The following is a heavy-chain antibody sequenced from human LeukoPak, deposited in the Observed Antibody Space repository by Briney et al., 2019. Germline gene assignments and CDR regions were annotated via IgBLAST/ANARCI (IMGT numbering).Heavy chain of an antibody. V-gene: IGHV1-2*04. CDR3: ARDLGYCSSTSCYGGFDY. Sequence: ASVKVSCKASGYTFTGYYMHWVRQAPGQGLEWMGWINPNSGGTNYAQKFQGWVTMTRDTSISTAYMELSRLRSDDTAVYYCARDLGYCSSTSCYGGFDYWGQGTLVTVSS. J-gene: IGHJ4*02. D-gene: IGHD2-2*01. CDR2: INPNSGGT. CDR1: GYTFTGYY.